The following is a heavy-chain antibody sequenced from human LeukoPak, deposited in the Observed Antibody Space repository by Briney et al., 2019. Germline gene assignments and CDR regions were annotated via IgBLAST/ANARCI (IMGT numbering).Heavy chain of an antibody. Sequence: GGSLRLSCTASRFTFSSYSMNWVRQAPVKGLEWVSYISSSSSTIYYADSVKGRFTISRDNAKNSLYLQMNSLRAEDTAVYYCARDLTGYARYFDYWGQGTLVTVSS. V-gene: IGHV3-48*01. J-gene: IGHJ4*02. D-gene: IGHD3-9*01. CDR2: ISSSSSTI. CDR3: ARDLTGYARYFDY. CDR1: RFTFSSYS.